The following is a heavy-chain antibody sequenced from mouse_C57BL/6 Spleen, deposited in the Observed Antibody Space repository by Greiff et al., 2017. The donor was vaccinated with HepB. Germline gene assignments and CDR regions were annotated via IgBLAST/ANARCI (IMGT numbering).Heavy chain of an antibody. J-gene: IGHJ4*01. V-gene: IGHV1-19*01. CDR3: ASLYDGSAMDY. D-gene: IGHD2-3*01. Sequence: VQLKESGPVLVKPGASVKMSCKASGYTFTDYYMNWVKQSHGKSLEWIGVINPYNGGTSYNQKFKGKATLTVDKSSSTAYMELNSLTSEDSAVYYCASLYDGSAMDYWGQGTSVTVSS. CDR1: GYTFTDYY. CDR2: INPYNGGT.